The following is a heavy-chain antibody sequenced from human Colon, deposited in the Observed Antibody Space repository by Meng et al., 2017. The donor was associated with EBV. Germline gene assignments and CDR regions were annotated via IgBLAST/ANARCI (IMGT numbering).Heavy chain of an antibody. D-gene: IGHD3-10*01. CDR2: INTNTGYP. CDR1: GYTFNSYG. V-gene: IGHV7-4-1*02. J-gene: IGHJ4*02. CDR3: ARDLRGVGKDLDY. Sequence: QVQLVQSGSELXXXXXSXKVXCKPSGYTFNSYGLGWVRQAPGQGLEWMGWINTNTGYPMYAPAFTGRFVFSLDTSVSTAFLQINSLNPEDSAVYYCARDLRGVGKDLDYWGQGTLVTVSS.